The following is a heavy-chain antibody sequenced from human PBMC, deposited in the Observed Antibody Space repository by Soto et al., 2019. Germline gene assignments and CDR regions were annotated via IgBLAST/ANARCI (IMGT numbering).Heavy chain of an antibody. V-gene: IGHV3-66*01. CDR1: XXYXSXXX. J-gene: IGHJ4*02. Sequence: GGXLRLSCAXXXXYXSXXXXXXFRQAPGKGLEWVSVIYRGGDIYYADSVQGRFTTSRDISRNSLDLQMNSLRAEDTAIYYCARDRRDGDTIWGQG. CDR3: ARDRRDGDTI. CDR2: IYRGGDI. D-gene: IGHD3-3*01.